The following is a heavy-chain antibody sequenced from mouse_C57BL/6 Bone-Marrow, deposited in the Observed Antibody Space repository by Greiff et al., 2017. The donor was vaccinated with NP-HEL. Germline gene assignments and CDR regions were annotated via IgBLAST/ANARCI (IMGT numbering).Heavy chain of an antibody. J-gene: IGHJ2*01. CDR3: ARSGYRFDY. D-gene: IGHD3-1*01. V-gene: IGHV1-64*01. CDR2: IHPNSGST. CDR1: GYTFTSYW. Sequence: QVQLKQPGAELVKPGASVKLSCKASGYTFTSYWMRWVKQRPGQGLEWIGMIHPNSGSTNYNEKFKSKATLTVDKSSSTAYMQLSSLTSEDSAVYYCARSGYRFDYWGQGTTLTVSS.